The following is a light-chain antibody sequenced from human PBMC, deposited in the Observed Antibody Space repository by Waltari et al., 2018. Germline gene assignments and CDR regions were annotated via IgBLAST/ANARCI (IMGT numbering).Light chain of an antibody. V-gene: IGKV4-1*01. CDR1: QNILYSSSNKNY. J-gene: IGKJ4*01. Sequence: DIVMTQSPDSLAVSLGERATINCKSSQNILYSSSNKNYLAWYQQKPGQAPKLLIHWASTRESGVPDRFSGSGSGTDFTLSISSLQAEAVAVYYCQQYYTTPLTFGGGTKVEIK. CDR2: WAS. CDR3: QQYYTTPLT.